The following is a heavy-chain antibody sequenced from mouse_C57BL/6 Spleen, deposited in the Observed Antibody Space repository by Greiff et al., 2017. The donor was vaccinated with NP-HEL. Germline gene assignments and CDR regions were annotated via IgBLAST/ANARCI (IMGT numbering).Heavy chain of an antibody. Sequence: VQLQQSGAELVKPGASVKLSCKASGYTFTSYWMHWVKQRPGQGLEWIGMINPNSGSTNYNEKFKSKATLTVDKSSSTAYMQLSSLTSEDSAVYYCARGKLWSVDYWGQGTTLTVSS. D-gene: IGHD1-1*02. CDR1: GYTFTSYW. V-gene: IGHV1-64*01. CDR2: INPNSGST. CDR3: ARGKLWSVDY. J-gene: IGHJ2*01.